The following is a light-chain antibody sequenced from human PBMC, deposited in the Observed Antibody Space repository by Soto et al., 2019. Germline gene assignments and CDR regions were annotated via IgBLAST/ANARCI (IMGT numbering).Light chain of an antibody. CDR3: QQYKNWPLT. V-gene: IGKV3-15*01. J-gene: IGKJ4*01. Sequence: EIVMTQSPATLSVSPGERATLSCRASQSVSSDLAWYQQKPGQAPMLLIYGASTRATGIPARFSGSVSGTEFTLTISSLQSEDFAVYYCQQYKNWPLTFGGGTKVQIK. CDR1: QSVSSD. CDR2: GAS.